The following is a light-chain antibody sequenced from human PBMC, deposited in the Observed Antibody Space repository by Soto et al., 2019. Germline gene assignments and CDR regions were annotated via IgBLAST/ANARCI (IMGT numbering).Light chain of an antibody. CDR2: DVN. V-gene: IGLV2-11*01. J-gene: IGLJ1*01. CDR1: TSDVGGYNY. Sequence: QSALTQPRSVSVSPGQSVTISCTGTTSDVGGYNYVSWYQQHPGKAPKLIIYDVNNRPTGVPDRFSGSKSGITASLTISGLRPEDEADYHCCSYAGSYLFVFGTATKVTVL. CDR3: CSYAGSYLFV.